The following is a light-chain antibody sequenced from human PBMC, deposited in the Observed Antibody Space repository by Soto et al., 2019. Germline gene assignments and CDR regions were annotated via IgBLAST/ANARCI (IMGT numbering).Light chain of an antibody. CDR3: QVWDSNTVV. CDR2: RDI. J-gene: IGLJ2*01. V-gene: IGLV3-9*01. Sequence: SYELTQPLSVSVALGQTARITCGGNNIGSKNVHWYQQKPGQAPVLVIYRDINRPSGIPERFSGSNSGNTATLTISRAQGGDEADYYCQVWDSNTVVFGGGTKLTVL. CDR1: NIGSKN.